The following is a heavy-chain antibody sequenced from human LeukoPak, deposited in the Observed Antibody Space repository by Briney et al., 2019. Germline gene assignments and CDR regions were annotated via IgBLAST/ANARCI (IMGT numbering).Heavy chain of an antibody. CDR1: GGSVSSGSYY. Sequence: SETLSLTCTVSGGSVSSGSYYWSWIRQPPGKGLEWIGYIYYSGSTYYNPSLKSRVTISVDTSKNQFSLKLSSVTAADTAVYYCARERFDEHYSQANIHDAFDIWGQGTMVTVSS. D-gene: IGHD2-15*01. V-gene: IGHV4-30-4*08. CDR2: IYYSGST. CDR3: ARERFDEHYSQANIHDAFDI. J-gene: IGHJ3*02.